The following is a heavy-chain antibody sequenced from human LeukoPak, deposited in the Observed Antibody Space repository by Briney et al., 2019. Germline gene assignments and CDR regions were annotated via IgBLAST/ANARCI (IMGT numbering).Heavy chain of an antibody. J-gene: IGHJ6*04. CDR1: RGTFSSYA. CDR2: IIPIFGTE. D-gene: IGHD3-9*01. Sequence: SVKVSCMASRGTFSSYAISWVRQAPGQGLEWMGGIIPIFGTENYAQKFQGRVTITADESMSTAYMELSSLRSEDTAVYDCARAGSRPELRDFTYGMDVWGKGPTVTVSS. CDR3: ARAGSRPELRDFTYGMDV. V-gene: IGHV1-69*13.